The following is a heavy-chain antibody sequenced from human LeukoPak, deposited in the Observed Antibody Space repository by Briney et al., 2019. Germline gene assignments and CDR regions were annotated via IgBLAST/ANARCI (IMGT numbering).Heavy chain of an antibody. Sequence: SVKVSFKASGGTFSSYAISWVRQAPGQGLEXXXXXIPIFGTANYAQKFQGRVTITADESTSTAYMELSSLRSEDTAVYYCASQPQRRWYYYGMDVWGKGTTVTVSS. CDR1: GGTFSSYA. CDR2: XIPIFGTA. D-gene: IGHD6-25*01. CDR3: ASQPQRRWYYYGMDV. J-gene: IGHJ6*04. V-gene: IGHV1-69*13.